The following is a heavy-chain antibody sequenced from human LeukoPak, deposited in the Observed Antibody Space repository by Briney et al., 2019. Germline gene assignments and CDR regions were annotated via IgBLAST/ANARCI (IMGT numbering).Heavy chain of an antibody. J-gene: IGHJ4*02. Sequence: GGSLRLSCAASGFTFSSYAMHWVRQAPGKGLEWVAVISYDGSNKYYADSVKGRFTIPRDNSKNTLYLQMNSLRAEDTAVYYCARGGKEMATGGDYWGQGTLVTVSS. CDR1: GFTFSSYA. CDR3: ARGGKEMATGGDY. V-gene: IGHV3-30-3*01. CDR2: ISYDGSNK. D-gene: IGHD5-24*01.